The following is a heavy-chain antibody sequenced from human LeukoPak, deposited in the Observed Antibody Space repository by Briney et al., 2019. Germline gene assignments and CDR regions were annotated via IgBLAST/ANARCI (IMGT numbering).Heavy chain of an antibody. D-gene: IGHD6-13*01. CDR1: GGSFSGYY. J-gene: IGHJ5*02. CDR2: INHSGST. Sequence: SETLSLTCAVYGGSFSGYYWSWIRQPPGKGLEWIGEINHSGSTNYNPSLKSRVTISVDTSKNQFSLKLSSVTAADTAVYYCARKTAAGIFRNGNWFDPWGQGTLVTVSS. CDR3: ARKTAAGIFRNGNWFDP. V-gene: IGHV4-34*01.